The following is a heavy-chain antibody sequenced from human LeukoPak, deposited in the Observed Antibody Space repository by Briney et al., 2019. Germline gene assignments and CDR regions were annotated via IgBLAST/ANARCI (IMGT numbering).Heavy chain of an antibody. CDR1: GGSFSGYY. Sequence: SETLSLTCAVYGGSFSGYYWSWIRQPPGKGLEWIGEINHSGSTNYNPSLKSRVTISVDTSKDQFSLKLSSVTAADTVVYYCARHRPHRAFDIWGQGTMVTVSS. J-gene: IGHJ3*02. CDR2: INHSGST. V-gene: IGHV4-34*01. CDR3: ARHRPHRAFDI.